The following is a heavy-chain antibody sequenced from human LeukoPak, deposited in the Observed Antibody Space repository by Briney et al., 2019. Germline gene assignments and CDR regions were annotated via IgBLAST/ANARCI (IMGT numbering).Heavy chain of an antibody. V-gene: IGHV1-8*01. J-gene: IGHJ4*02. Sequence: GASVKVSCKASGYTFSSYDINWVCQTTGLGLEWMGWINLNSGHTGFAQKFQGRVSITTNTSISTAYMEVRSLKSEDTAVYYCARGAPGSSCSGGSCPYFDCWGQGTLVSVSS. D-gene: IGHD2-15*01. CDR3: ARGAPGSSCSGGSCPYFDC. CDR1: GYTFSSYD. CDR2: INLNSGHT.